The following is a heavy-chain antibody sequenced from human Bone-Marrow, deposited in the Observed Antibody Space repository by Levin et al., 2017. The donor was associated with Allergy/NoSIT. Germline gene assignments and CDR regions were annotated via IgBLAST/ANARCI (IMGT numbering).Heavy chain of an antibody. CDR1: GFIFDQHG. CDR3: ARVRQAGYYESTGSYRVTLWYFDL. V-gene: IGHV3-20*04. J-gene: IGHJ2*01. D-gene: IGHD3-22*01. CDR2: INWNGDSI. Sequence: GGSLRLSCAASGFIFDQHGMSWVRQAPGKGLEWVSGINWNGDSIDYADSVKGRFTISRDNGRNSLYLQMNGLRAAETALYYCARVRQAGYYESTGSYRVTLWYFDLWGRGTLVTVSS.